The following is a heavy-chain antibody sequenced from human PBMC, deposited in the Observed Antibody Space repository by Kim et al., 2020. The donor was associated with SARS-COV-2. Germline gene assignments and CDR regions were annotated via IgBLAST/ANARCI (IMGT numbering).Heavy chain of an antibody. D-gene: IGHD2-21*01. V-gene: IGHV4-4*02. Sequence: FNPSHRSQVTMSVDKSKNQFSLKLRSVTAADTAVYYCAGDRNSAEPLDYWGQGTLVTVSS. J-gene: IGHJ4*02. CDR3: AGDRNSAEPLDY.